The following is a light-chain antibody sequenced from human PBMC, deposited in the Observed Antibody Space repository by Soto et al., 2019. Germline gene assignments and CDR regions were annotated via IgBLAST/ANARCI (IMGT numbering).Light chain of an antibody. V-gene: IGKV1-39*01. CDR2: AAS. J-gene: IGKJ1*01. CDR3: QQSYSTPPT. CDR1: QTIIIY. Sequence: DIQMTQSPSSLSASVGDRVTITCRTSQTIIIYLNWYQQKPGKAPKLLIYAASSLQSGVPSRFSGSGSGTDSTLTISSLQPEDFATYYCQQSYSTPPTFGQGTKVEIK.